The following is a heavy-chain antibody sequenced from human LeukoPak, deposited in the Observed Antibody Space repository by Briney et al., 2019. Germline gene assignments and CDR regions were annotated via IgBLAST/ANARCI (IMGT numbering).Heavy chain of an antibody. CDR2: ISSSSSYI. D-gene: IGHD3-10*01. J-gene: IGHJ4*02. CDR3: ARPVYGSGSWGFDY. CDR1: GFTFSSYA. Sequence: NAGGSLRLSCAASGFTFSSYAMHWVRQAPGKGLEWVSSISSSSSYIYYADSVKGRFTISRDNAKNSLYLQMNSLRAEDTAVYYCARPVYGSGSWGFDYWGQGTLVTVSS. V-gene: IGHV3-21*01.